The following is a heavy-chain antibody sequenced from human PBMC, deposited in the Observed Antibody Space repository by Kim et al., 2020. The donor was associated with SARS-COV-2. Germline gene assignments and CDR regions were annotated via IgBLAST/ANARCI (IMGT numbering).Heavy chain of an antibody. CDR2: IYYSGST. Sequence: SETLSLTCTVSGGSISSGGYYWSWIRQHPGKGLEWIGYIYYSGSTYYNPSLKSRVTISVDTSKNQFSLKLSSVTAADTAVYYCAREGITMVRGVGVQNRYYYYGMDVWGQGTTVTVSS. D-gene: IGHD3-10*01. CDR1: GGSISSGGYY. V-gene: IGHV4-31*03. CDR3: AREGITMVRGVGVQNRYYYYGMDV. J-gene: IGHJ6*02.